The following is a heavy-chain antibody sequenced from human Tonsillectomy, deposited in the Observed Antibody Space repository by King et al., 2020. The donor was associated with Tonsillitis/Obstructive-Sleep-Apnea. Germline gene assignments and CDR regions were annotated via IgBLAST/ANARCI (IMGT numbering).Heavy chain of an antibody. J-gene: IGHJ2*01. CDR3: ARRRLGYCSSASCRDWHFDL. D-gene: IGHD2-2*01. CDR2: IYPGDSDT. CDR1: GYSFTNYW. V-gene: IGHV5-51*01. Sequence: EQLVQSGAEVKKPGESLKISCRGSGYSFTNYWIGWVRQMPGKGLEWMGIIYPGDSDTRHSPSFQGQVTISADKSISIAYLQWSSLKASDTAMYYCARRRLGYCSSASCRDWHFDLWGRGTLVTVSS.